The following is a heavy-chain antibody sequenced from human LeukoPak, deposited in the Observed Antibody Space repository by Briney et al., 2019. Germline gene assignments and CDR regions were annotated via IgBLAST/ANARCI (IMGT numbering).Heavy chain of an antibody. V-gene: IGHV1-69*13. D-gene: IGHD2-2*02. CDR2: IIPIFGTA. J-gene: IGHJ4*02. CDR1: GDTFSTYA. CDR3: ARGTVPAAIGPSYFDY. Sequence: ASVKVSCKASGDTFSTYAITWVRQAPGQGLEWMGGIIPIFGTANYAQKFQGRVTITADESTSTAYMELSSLRSEDTAVYYCARGTVPAAIGPSYFDYWGQGTLVTVSS.